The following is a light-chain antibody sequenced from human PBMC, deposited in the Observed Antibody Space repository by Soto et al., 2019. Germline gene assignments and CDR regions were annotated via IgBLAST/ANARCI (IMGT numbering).Light chain of an antibody. J-gene: IGKJ4*01. CDR1: QSVSSS. CDR3: QQYDSWPPRLT. V-gene: IGKV3D-15*01. Sequence: EIVLTQFPATLSVSPGETVTLSCRASQSVSSSLAWYQQKPGQAPRLLIYGASKKAGGVPDRFGGSGSGTEFTLTISSLQAEDSAVYYCQQYDSWPPRLTFGGGTKVEIK. CDR2: GAS.